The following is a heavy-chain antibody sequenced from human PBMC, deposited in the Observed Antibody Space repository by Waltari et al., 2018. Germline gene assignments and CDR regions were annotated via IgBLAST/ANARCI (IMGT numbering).Heavy chain of an antibody. D-gene: IGHD3-10*01. CDR1: GGTFSSYT. V-gene: IGHV1-69*08. CDR2: HIPILGLA. Sequence: QVQLVQSGAEVKKPGSSVTVSCKASGGTFSSYTISWVRQAPGQRLEWLGRHIPILGLANYAQKFQGRVTITADKSTSTAYMELSSLRSEDTAVYYCAREKGPSRDAPDYYGSGSYYSGSHYYYYGMDVWGQGTTVTVSS. J-gene: IGHJ6*02. CDR3: AREKGPSRDAPDYYGSGSYYSGSHYYYYGMDV.